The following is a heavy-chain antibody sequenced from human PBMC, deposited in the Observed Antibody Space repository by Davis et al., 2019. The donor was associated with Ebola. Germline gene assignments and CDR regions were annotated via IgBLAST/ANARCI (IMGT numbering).Heavy chain of an antibody. J-gene: IGHJ6*02. CDR1: GYTFTSYD. D-gene: IGHD2-2*03. V-gene: IGHV1-8*01. Sequence: ASVKVSCKASGYTFTSYDINWVRQATGQGLEWMGWMNPNSGNTGYAQKFQGRVTMTRNTSISTAYMELRSLRFEDTAVYYCARHRVDIVVVPAAVYYYYYGMDVWGQGTTVTVSS. CDR3: ARHRVDIVVVPAAVYYYYYGMDV. CDR2: MNPNSGNT.